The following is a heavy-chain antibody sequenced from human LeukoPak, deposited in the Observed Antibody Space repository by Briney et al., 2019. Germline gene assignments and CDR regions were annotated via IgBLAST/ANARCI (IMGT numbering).Heavy chain of an antibody. Sequence: GGSLRLSCAASGFTFSTYGMHWVRQAPGKGLEWVAVISSDGSNKDYADSVKGRFTISRDNSKNTLYLQMNSLRAEDTAVYYCAMLQDTAMVSSYWGQGTLVTVSS. V-gene: IGHV3-30*03. CDR1: GFTFSTYG. J-gene: IGHJ4*02. CDR3: AMLQDTAMVSSY. D-gene: IGHD5-18*01. CDR2: ISSDGSNK.